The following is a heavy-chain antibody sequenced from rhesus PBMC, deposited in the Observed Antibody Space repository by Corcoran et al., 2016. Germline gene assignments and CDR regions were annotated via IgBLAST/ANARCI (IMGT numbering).Heavy chain of an antibody. CDR2: FSGSGGST. D-gene: IGHD6-31*01. J-gene: IGHJ4*01. CDR3: ARVGGVSSGWYVNPLKFFDY. Sequence: QVQLQESGPGLVKPSETLSLTCAVSGGSISSNYWSWIRQPPGKGLEWIGRFSGSGGSTDHNPPLKSRVTISTDTSKNQFSMKLSSVTAADTAVYYCARVGGVSSGWYVNPLKFFDYWGQGVLVTVSS. V-gene: IGHV4-173*01. CDR1: GGSISSNY.